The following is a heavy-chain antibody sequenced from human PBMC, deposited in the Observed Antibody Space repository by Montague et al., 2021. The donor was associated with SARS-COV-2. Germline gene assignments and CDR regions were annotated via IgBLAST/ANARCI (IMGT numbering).Heavy chain of an antibody. D-gene: IGHD2-2*01. J-gene: IGHJ5*02. CDR1: GGPISSSSYY. CDR3: ARQGDQLLLEYWFDP. V-gene: IGHV4-39*01. Sequence: SETLSLTCTVSGGPISSSSYYWGWIRQPPGKGLEWIGSIYYSGSTYYNPSLKSRVTISVDTSKNQFSLKLSSVTAADTAMYYCARQGDQLLLEYWFDPWGQGTLVTVSS. CDR2: IYYSGST.